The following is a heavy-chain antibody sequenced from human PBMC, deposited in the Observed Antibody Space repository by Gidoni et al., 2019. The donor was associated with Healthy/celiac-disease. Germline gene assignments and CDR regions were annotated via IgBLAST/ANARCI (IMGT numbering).Heavy chain of an antibody. CDR3: AREYNSLLDYRGYYYYMDV. V-gene: IGHV1-69*06. J-gene: IGHJ6*03. D-gene: IGHD3-3*02. CDR1: GGTFSSYA. Sequence: QVQLVQSGAEVKKPGSSVKVSCKASGGTFSSYAISWVRQAPGQGLEWMGGIIPIFGTANYAQKFQGRVTITAHKSTSTAYMELSSLRSEDTAVYYCAREYNSLLDYRGYYYYMDVWGKGTTVTVSS. CDR2: IIPIFGTA.